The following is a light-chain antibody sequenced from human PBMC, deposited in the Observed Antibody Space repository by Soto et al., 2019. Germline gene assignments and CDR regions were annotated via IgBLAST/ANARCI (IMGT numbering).Light chain of an antibody. CDR2: EVT. J-gene: IGLJ3*02. CDR3: TSYTSSRTCV. CDR1: SSDVGSYNR. V-gene: IGLV2-18*02. Sequence: QSALTQPPSVSGSPGQSVTISCTGTSSDVGSYNRVSWYQQPPGTAPKLMIYEVTNRPSGVPNRFSASKSGNTASLTISGRQHEDEADYCSTSYTSSRTCVFGGGTKLTVL.